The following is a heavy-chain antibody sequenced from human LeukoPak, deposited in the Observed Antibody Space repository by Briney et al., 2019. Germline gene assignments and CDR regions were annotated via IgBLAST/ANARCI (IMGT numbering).Heavy chain of an antibody. CDR1: GFSIHQSA. V-gene: IGHV3-7*01. Sequence: GGSLRLSCKASGFSIHQSAMSWVRQAPVKGLEWVASIRSDGSAVFYVDSVKGRFTFSRDNAKNSLDLQMNSLRAEDTALYYCAKFGLPYSIDLWGQGTMVTVSS. CDR3: AKFGLPYSIDL. D-gene: IGHD3-10*01. J-gene: IGHJ3*01. CDR2: IRSDGSAV.